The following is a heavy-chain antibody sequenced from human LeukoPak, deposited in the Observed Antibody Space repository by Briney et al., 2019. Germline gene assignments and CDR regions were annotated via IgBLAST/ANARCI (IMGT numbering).Heavy chain of an antibody. J-gene: IGHJ5*02. CDR1: GYSFNSYW. D-gene: IGHD6-13*01. V-gene: IGHV5-51*01. CDR2: IYPGDSDT. Sequence: GESLKISCKGSGYSFNSYWIGLVRQMPGQGLEWVGIIYPGDSDTIYCPAFQGQVTIPADQSHNTAFPQWDRLKAPGHAMYYCAKQSVGGQQLVGSYNWFDPWGQGTLVTVSS. CDR3: AKQSVGGQQLVGSYNWFDP.